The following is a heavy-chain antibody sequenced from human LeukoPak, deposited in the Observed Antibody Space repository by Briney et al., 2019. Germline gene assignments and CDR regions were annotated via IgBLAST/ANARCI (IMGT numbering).Heavy chain of an antibody. CDR2: ISSSSSYI. V-gene: IGHV3-21*01. Sequence: GGSLRLSCAASGFIFSSYSMNWVRQAPGKGLEWVSSISSSSSYIYYADSVKGRFTISRDNAKNSLYLQMNSLRAEDTAVYYCAKDRDGFWSSYYITDYWGQGTLVTVSS. CDR3: AKDRDGFWSSYYITDY. D-gene: IGHD3-3*01. CDR1: GFIFSSYS. J-gene: IGHJ4*02.